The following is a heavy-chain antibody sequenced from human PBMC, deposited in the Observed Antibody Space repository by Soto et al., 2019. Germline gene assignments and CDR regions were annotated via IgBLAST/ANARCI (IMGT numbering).Heavy chain of an antibody. CDR2: IYPSVSS. J-gene: IGHJ4*02. CDR1: GFAISRGYY. V-gene: IGHV4-38-2*02. CDR3: AREKVGTTFFDN. Sequence: NPSETLSLTCSVSGFAISRGYYWSWVRQPPGEGLEWIGSIYPSVSSYHNPSLATRLRLSIDTSKNQFTLNLTSVTAADTALYFCAREKVGTTFFDNWGQGIQVTVSS. D-gene: IGHD1-1*01.